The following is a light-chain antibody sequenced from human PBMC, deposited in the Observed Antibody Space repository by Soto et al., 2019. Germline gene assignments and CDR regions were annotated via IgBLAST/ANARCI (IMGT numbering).Light chain of an antibody. CDR2: GTS. CDR1: PTVSSNY. CDR3: QQYTDSLWT. Sequence: EPVLTQSPGTLSLSPGERATLSCRASPTVSSNYLAWYQQKPGQAPRVLVYGTSSGATGIPDRFSGSRSGADFTLTISRLEPEDFAVYYCQQYTDSLWTFGQGTKVEIK. V-gene: IGKV3-20*01. J-gene: IGKJ1*01.